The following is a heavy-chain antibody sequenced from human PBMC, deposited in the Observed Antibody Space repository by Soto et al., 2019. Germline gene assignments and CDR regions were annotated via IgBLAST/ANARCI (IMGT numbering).Heavy chain of an antibody. J-gene: IGHJ6*02. V-gene: IGHV1-2*02. Sequence: QVQLVQSGAEVKKPGASVKVSCTASGYTFIDYYMHWVRQAPGQGLEWMGWINPSSGGTHYAQKFQGRVAMTRDTSLSIGYMELSRMKSDDPAMYYCASDRGYDCPASYCYALAGLDVWGQGSRVNVSS. CDR3: ASDRGYDCPASYCYALAGLDV. D-gene: IGHD2-15*01. CDR2: INPSSGGT. CDR1: GYTFIDYY.